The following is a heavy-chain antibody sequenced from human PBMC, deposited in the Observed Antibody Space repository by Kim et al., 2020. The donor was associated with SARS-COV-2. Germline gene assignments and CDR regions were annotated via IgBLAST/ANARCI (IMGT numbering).Heavy chain of an antibody. Sequence: GGSLRLSCAASGFTFSSYSMNWVRQAPGKGLEWVSYISSSSSTIYYADSVKGRFTISRDNAKNSLYLQMNSLRAEDTAVYYCARDHPLPDYWGQGTLVTVCS. V-gene: IGHV3-48*04. CDR1: GFTFSSYS. J-gene: IGHJ4*02. CDR2: ISSSSSTI. CDR3: ARDHPLPDY.